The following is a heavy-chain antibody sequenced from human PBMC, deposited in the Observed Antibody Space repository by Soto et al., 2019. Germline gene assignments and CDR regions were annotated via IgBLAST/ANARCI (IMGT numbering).Heavy chain of an antibody. V-gene: IGHV3-23*01. D-gene: IGHD1-26*01. CDR3: AKGQTPIVGATTYASHDAFDI. CDR2: ISGSGGST. Sequence: GGSLRLSCAASGFTFSSYAMSWVRQAPGKGLEWVSAISGSGGSTYYADSVKGRFTISRDNSKNTLYLQMNSLRAEDTAVYYCAKGQTPIVGATTYASHDAFDIWGQGTMVTVSS. CDR1: GFTFSSYA. J-gene: IGHJ3*02.